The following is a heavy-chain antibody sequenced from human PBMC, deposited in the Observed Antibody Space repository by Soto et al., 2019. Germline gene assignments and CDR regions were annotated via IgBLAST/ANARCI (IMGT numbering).Heavy chain of an antibody. Sequence: QITLKESGPTLVKPTQTLTLTCTFSGFSLSTSGVGVGWIRQPPGKALEWLALIYWDDDKRYSPSLKSRLTITKDTSKNQVVLTMTNMDPVDTATYYCAHSPHTPYYDSSGYYYTPCSYFDLWGRGNLLTVSS. V-gene: IGHV2-5*02. CDR1: GFSLSTSGVG. CDR2: IYWDDDK. J-gene: IGHJ2*01. D-gene: IGHD3-22*01. CDR3: AHSPHTPYYDSSGYYYTPCSYFDL.